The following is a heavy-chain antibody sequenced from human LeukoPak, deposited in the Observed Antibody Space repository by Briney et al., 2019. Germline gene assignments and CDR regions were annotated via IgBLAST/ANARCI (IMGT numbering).Heavy chain of an antibody. D-gene: IGHD3-10*01. V-gene: IGHV3-23*01. CDR1: GITLSHYG. CDR3: AKRGVVIRVFLVGFHKEAYYFDS. Sequence: GGSLRLSCAVSGITLSHYGMSWVRQAPGKGLEWVAGLSGSGGGTNYAGSVQGRFTISRDNPKNTLYLQMNSLRAEDTAVYFCAKRGVVIRVFLVGFHKEAYYFDSWGQGALVTVSS. CDR2: LSGSGGGT. J-gene: IGHJ4*02.